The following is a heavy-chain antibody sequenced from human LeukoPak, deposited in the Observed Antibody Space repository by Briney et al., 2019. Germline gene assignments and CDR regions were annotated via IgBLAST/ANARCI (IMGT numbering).Heavy chain of an antibody. Sequence: GGSLRLSCAASGFTFSSYGMHWVRQTPGKGLEWVAVVSSDGSIDYYADSVRGRFTVSRDNSKNTMFLQFNTLRPEDTAVYYCAREGMGTTFSAWFDPWGQGTLVTVSS. CDR3: AREGMGTTFSAWFDP. CDR1: GFTFSSYG. J-gene: IGHJ5*02. V-gene: IGHV3-30*03. D-gene: IGHD1-7*01. CDR2: VSSDGSID.